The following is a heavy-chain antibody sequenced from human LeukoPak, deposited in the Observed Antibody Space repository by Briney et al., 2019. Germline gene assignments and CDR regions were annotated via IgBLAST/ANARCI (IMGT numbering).Heavy chain of an antibody. CDR2: IWYDGSNK. CDR3: AKGERATHDAFDI. V-gene: IGHV3-33*06. D-gene: IGHD1-26*01. CDR1: GFTFSGYG. J-gene: IGHJ3*02. Sequence: PGRSLRLSCAASGFTFSGYGMHWVRQAPGKGLEWVAVIWYDGSNKYYADSVKGRFTISRDNSKNTLYLQMNSLRAEDTAVYYCAKGERATHDAFDIWGQGTMVTVSS.